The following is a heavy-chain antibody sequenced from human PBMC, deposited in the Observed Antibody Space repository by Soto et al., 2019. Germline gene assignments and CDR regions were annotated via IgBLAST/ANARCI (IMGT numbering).Heavy chain of an antibody. CDR3: GRESGETWDYEAS. CDR2: IYFSGNT. CDR1: GGSIGSGGYY. Sequence: PSETLSLTCTVSGGSIGSGGYYWSWIRQHPGKGLEWIGYIYFSGNTHYNPSLKSRVTVSVDTSRNQFFLTLRSVTAADSAVYHCGRESGETWDYEASWGQGTPVTVSS. J-gene: IGHJ5*02. D-gene: IGHD1-7*01. V-gene: IGHV4-31*03.